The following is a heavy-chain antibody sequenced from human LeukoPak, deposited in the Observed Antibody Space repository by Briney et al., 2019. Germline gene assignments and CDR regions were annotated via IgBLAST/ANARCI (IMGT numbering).Heavy chain of an antibody. D-gene: IGHD3-22*01. Sequence: GSLRLSCAASGFTFSSYWMHWVRQAPGKGLVWVSRINSDGSSTSYADSVKGRFTISRDNAKNTLYLQMNSLRAEDTAVYYCARGSDSSGFLATYFQHWGQGTLVTVSS. V-gene: IGHV3-74*01. CDR3: ARGSDSSGFLATYFQH. CDR1: GFTFSSYW. CDR2: INSDGSST. J-gene: IGHJ1*01.